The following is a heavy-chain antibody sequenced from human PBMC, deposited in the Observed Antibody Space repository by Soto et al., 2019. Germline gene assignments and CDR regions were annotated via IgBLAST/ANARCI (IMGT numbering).Heavy chain of an antibody. CDR2: TYYRSKWYN. V-gene: IGHV6-1*01. D-gene: IGHD5-12*01. CDR3: ARVRLRTGGYYYYMDV. CDR1: GDSVSSNSAA. J-gene: IGHJ6*03. Sequence: QSQTLSLTCAISGDSVSSNSAAWTWIRQSPSRGLEWLGRTYYRSKWYNDYAVSVKSRITINPDTSKNQFSLQLNSVTPEDTAVYYCARVRLRTGGYYYYMDVWGKGTTVTVSS.